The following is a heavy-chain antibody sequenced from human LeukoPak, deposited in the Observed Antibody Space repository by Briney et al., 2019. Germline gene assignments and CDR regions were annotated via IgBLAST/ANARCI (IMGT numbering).Heavy chain of an antibody. CDR3: ARDVNHPHPFDY. Sequence: ASVKVSCKASGYTFTSYYMHWVRQAPGQGLEWMGIINPSGGSTSYAQKFQGRVTMTRDTSTSTVYMELRGLRSDDTAVYYCARDVNHPHPFDYWGQGTLVTVSS. D-gene: IGHD1-14*01. CDR2: INPSGGST. CDR1: GYTFTSYY. V-gene: IGHV1-46*01. J-gene: IGHJ4*02.